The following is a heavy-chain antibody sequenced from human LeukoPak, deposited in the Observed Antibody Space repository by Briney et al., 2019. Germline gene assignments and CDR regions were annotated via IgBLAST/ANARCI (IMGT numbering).Heavy chain of an antibody. CDR3: AREDIVVVPAATMAGYYMDV. CDR2: IYYSGST. Sequence: PSETLSLTCTVSGGSISSYYWSWIRQPPGKGLEWIGYIYYSGSTNYNPSLKSRVTISVDTSKNQFSLKLSSVTAADTAVYYCAREDIVVVPAATMAGYYMDVWGKGTTVTVSS. D-gene: IGHD2-2*01. CDR1: GGSISSYY. V-gene: IGHV4-59*12. J-gene: IGHJ6*03.